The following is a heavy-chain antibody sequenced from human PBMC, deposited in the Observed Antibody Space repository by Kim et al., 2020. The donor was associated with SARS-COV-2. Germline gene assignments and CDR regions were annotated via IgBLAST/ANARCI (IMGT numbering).Heavy chain of an antibody. D-gene: IGHD3-10*01. V-gene: IGHV4-59*13. J-gene: IGHJ4*02. CDR2: IYYSGST. Sequence: SETLSLTCTVSGGSISSYYWSWIRQPPGKGLEWIGYIYYSGSTNYNPSLKSRVTVSVDTSKNQFSLKLSSVTAADTAVYYCARELGYYGSGSYSDYWGQGTLVTFSS. CDR3: ARELGYYGSGSYSDY. CDR1: GGSISSYY.